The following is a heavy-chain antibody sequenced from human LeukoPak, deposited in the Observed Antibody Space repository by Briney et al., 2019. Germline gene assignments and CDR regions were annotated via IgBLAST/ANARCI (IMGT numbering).Heavy chain of an antibody. Sequence: GGSLRLSCAASGFTFSSYAMSWVRQAPGKGLEWVSAISGSGGSTYYADSVKGRFTISRDNSKNTLYLQMNSLRAEDTAVYYCAKGQNWNFPADSPLIYYYGMDVWGQGTTVTVSS. V-gene: IGHV3-23*01. CDR3: AKGQNWNFPADSPLIYYYGMDV. J-gene: IGHJ6*02. CDR1: GFTFSSYA. CDR2: ISGSGGST. D-gene: IGHD1-7*01.